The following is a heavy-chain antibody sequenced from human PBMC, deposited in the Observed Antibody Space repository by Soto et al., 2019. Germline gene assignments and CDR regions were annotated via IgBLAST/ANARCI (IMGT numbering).Heavy chain of an antibody. Sequence: QVQLVESGGGVVQPGRSLRLSCAASGFAFSSYGMHWVRQAPGKGLEWVAVIWYDGSNKYYADSVKGRFTISRDNSNNKLYLQMYSMRDEDTAVYYCARDGYCSGGSCYSVPVFDYWGQGTLVTVSS. D-gene: IGHD2-15*01. CDR1: GFAFSSYG. V-gene: IGHV3-33*01. J-gene: IGHJ4*02. CDR2: IWYDGSNK. CDR3: ARDGYCSGGSCYSVPVFDY.